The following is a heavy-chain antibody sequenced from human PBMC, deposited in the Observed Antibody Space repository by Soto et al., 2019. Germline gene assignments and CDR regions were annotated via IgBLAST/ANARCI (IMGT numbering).Heavy chain of an antibody. CDR1: GYTFTGYY. CDR3: ARVHVMVVAGSTFDY. Sequence: VKVSCKASGYTFTGYYMHWVRQAPGQGLEWMGWINPNSGGTNYAQKFQGRVTMTRDTSISTAYMELTSVTAADTAVYYCARVHVMVVAGSTFDYWGHGTLVTVSS. CDR2: INPNSGGT. V-gene: IGHV1-2*02. D-gene: IGHD6-19*01. J-gene: IGHJ4*01.